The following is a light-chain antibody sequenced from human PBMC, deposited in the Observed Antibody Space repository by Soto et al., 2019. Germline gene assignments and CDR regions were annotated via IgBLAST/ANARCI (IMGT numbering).Light chain of an antibody. V-gene: IGKV3-15*01. J-gene: IGKJ4*01. Sequence: EIVMTQSPATLSVSPGERATLSCRASQSVSTKLAWYQQRPGQAPRLLIYGASTRATGIPGRFSGSGSGTEFTLTISSLQSEDFAVYYCQQRSNWPLTFGGGTKVDIK. CDR1: QSVSTK. CDR3: QQRSNWPLT. CDR2: GAS.